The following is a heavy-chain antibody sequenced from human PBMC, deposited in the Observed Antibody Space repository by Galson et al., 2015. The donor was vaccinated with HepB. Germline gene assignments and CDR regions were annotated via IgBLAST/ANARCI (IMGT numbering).Heavy chain of an antibody. CDR1: GFMFDTYA. J-gene: IGHJ4*02. V-gene: IGHV3-30*14. Sequence: SLRLSCAASGFMFDTYAMHWVRQAPGKGLEWVAIISYDESQKYYADSVKGRFTISRDNSKNTLFLHMKNLRPDDTAVYYCAREERRGASYYLDSWGQGTLVTVSA. D-gene: IGHD1-1*01. CDR3: AREERRGASYYLDS. CDR2: ISYDESQK.